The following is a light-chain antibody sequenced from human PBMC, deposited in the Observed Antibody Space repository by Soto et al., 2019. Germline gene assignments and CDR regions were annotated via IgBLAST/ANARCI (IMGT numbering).Light chain of an antibody. J-gene: IGLJ7*01. Sequence: QSVLTQPPSASGTPGQRVTISCSGSSSNIGSNYVYWYQQLPGTAPKLLIYRSNQRPSGVPDRFSGSKSGTSASLAISGLRSDDEADYYCAAWDDSLTGAVFGGGTQLTVL. V-gene: IGLV1-47*01. CDR3: AAWDDSLTGAV. CDR2: RSN. CDR1: SSNIGSNY.